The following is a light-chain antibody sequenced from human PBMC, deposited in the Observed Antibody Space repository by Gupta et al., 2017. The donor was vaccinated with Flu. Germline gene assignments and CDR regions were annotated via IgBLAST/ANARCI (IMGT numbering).Light chain of an antibody. J-gene: IGKJ1*01. CDR2: DAF. Sequence: QSPVSLSLSHRERTTRSGRHSQSVGRYLDWEQQEPGQTPRILIYDAFNRGVGIRARGSGSGSGTDFTLTSRSPDDDDSDVYYNQQRSNWTFGQGTKVEIK. CDR1: QSVGRY. V-gene: IGKV3-11*01. CDR3: QQRSNWT.